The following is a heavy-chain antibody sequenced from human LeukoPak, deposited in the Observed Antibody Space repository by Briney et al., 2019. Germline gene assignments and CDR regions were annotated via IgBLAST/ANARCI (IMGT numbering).Heavy chain of an antibody. CDR3: ARFYCSGGSCYSLRDYYYYGMDV. Sequence: EASVKVSCKASGYTFTSYGISWVRQAPGQGLEWMGWISAYNGNTNYAQKFQGRVTITADESTSTAYMELSSLRSEDTAVYYCARFYCSGGSCYSLRDYYYYGMDVWGQGTTVTVSS. CDR1: GYTFTSYG. D-gene: IGHD2-15*01. J-gene: IGHJ6*02. V-gene: IGHV1-18*01. CDR2: ISAYNGNT.